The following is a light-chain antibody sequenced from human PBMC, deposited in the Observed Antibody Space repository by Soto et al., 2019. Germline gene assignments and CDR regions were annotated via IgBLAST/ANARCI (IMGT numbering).Light chain of an antibody. CDR3: QHYHSQSIT. Sequence: DILLIQSPATLSASVGDRITITCRASENIFKFLAWYQQRSGSAPNLLIYAASDLEKGVPSRFSGSWSRTEFTLTIDNLQPNDSATYFCQHYHSQSITFGGGTQVDVK. CDR1: ENIFKF. V-gene: IGKV1-5*01. J-gene: IGKJ4*01. CDR2: AAS.